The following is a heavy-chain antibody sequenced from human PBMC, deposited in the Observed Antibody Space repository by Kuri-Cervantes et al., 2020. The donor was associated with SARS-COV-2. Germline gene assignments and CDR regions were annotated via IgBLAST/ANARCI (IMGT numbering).Heavy chain of an antibody. D-gene: IGHD5-24*01. CDR1: GFSLNTFG. V-gene: IGHV3-48*01. Sequence: GGSLRLSCSASGFSLNTFGINWVRQAPGQGLEWVSFISSSGTTIYYADSVKGRFTISRDSAENSLYLQMNMLRVEDTAVYYCARDSRRVPYNHGVFHMDVWGKGITVTVSS. CDR2: ISSSGTTI. CDR3: ARDSRRVPYNHGVFHMDV. J-gene: IGHJ6*03.